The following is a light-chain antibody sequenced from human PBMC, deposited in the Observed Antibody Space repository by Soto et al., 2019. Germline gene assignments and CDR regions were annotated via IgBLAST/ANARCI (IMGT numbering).Light chain of an antibody. CDR2: EDS. CDR1: SSDVGSYNL. J-gene: IGLJ1*01. V-gene: IGLV2-23*01. Sequence: QSVLTQPASVSGSPGQSITISCTGTSSDVGSYNLVSWYQQLPGKAPKLIIYEDSKRPSGVSNRFSGSKSGNTASLTISGLQAEDEADYYCCSYAGSGTYVFGTGTKLTVL. CDR3: CSYAGSGTYV.